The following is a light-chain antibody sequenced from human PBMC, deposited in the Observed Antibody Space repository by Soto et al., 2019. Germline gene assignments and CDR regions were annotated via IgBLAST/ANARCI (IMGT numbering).Light chain of an antibody. CDR1: SSDVGGYNY. J-gene: IGLJ1*01. V-gene: IGLV2-14*01. CDR2: EVS. Sequence: QSVLTQPASVSGSPGQSITISCTGTSSDVGGYNYVSWYQQHPGKAPKLMIYEVSNRPSGVSNRFSGSKSGNTAPLTISGLQAEVEADYYCSSYTSSSTLTYVFGTGTKVTVL. CDR3: SSYTSSSTLTYV.